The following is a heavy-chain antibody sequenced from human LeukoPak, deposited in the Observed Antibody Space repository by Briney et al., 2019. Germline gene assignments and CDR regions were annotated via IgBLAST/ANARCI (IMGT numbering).Heavy chain of an antibody. Sequence: QTGGSLRLSCAASGFTFSSYGMHWVRQAPGKGLEWVAVISYDGSNKYYADSVKGRFTISRDNSKNTLYLQMNSLRAEDTAVYYCAKDGPIPAVADTFDYWGQGTLVTVSS. CDR1: GFTFSSYG. D-gene: IGHD2-21*01. CDR2: ISYDGSNK. J-gene: IGHJ4*02. V-gene: IGHV3-30*18. CDR3: AKDGPIPAVADTFDY.